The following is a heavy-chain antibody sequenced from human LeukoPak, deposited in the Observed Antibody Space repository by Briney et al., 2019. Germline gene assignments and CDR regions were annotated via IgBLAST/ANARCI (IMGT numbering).Heavy chain of an antibody. D-gene: IGHD2-2*01. V-gene: IGHV4-59*01. J-gene: IGHJ4*02. CDR1: GGFISSYY. Sequence: SETLSLTCTVSGGFISSYYWNWIRQTPGKGLEWIGSIYSSGNTNYNPSLKSRVTISVDTSKNQFSLMLTSVTAADTAVYYCARRKGYCSSTSCYGAFDYWGQGTLVTVSS. CDR2: IYSSGNT. CDR3: ARRKGYCSSTSCYGAFDY.